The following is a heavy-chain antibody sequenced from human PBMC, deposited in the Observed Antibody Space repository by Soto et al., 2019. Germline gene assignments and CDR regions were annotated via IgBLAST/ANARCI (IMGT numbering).Heavy chain of an antibody. J-gene: IGHJ4*02. Sequence: SETLSLTCALYVGSFSGYYWSCIRRPPGKWLEWIGEINHSGSTNYNPSLKSRVTISVDTSKNQFSLKLNSVTAAETAVYYCARGIAKVVVVERDAPDKYYLESWGQGTLVTVSS. CDR1: VGSFSGYY. V-gene: IGHV4-34*01. CDR3: ARGIAKVVVVERDAPDKYYLES. CDR2: INHSGST. D-gene: IGHD3-22*01.